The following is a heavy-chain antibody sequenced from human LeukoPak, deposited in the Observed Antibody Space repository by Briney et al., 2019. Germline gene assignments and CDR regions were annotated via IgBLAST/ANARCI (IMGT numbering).Heavy chain of an antibody. CDR1: GCTFTSYY. CDR2: INPSGGST. Sequence: ASVKVSCKASGCTFTSYYMHWVRQAPAQGLEWMGIINPSGGSTSYEHKFQDRVTMTRDMSTNTVYMELSSLRSEDNAVYYCARGGNGRTASNFFDIWGQGTMVTVSS. V-gene: IGHV1-46*01. CDR3: ARGGNGRTASNFFDI. J-gene: IGHJ3*02. D-gene: IGHD4-23*01.